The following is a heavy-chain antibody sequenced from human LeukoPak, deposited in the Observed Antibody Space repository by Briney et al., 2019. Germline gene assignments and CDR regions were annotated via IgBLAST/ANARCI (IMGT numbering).Heavy chain of an antibody. CDR2: SNPNSGGT. CDR3: ARQSGELWFGEFGSTGWFDP. V-gene: IGHV1-2*02. CDR1: GYTFTGYY. J-gene: IGHJ5*02. D-gene: IGHD3-10*01. Sequence: GASVKVSCKASGYTFTGYYMHWVRQAPGQGLEWMGWSNPNSGGTNYVQKFQGRGTMTRETSTRTEYTEMSRVGAESTAGCYCARQSGELWFGEFGSTGWFDPWGQGTLVTVSS.